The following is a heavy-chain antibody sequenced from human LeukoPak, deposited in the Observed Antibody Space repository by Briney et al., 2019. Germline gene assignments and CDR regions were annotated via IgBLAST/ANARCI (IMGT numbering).Heavy chain of an antibody. CDR3: AKSNSGWYNDAIDI. CDR2: ISGNGRNT. Sequence: GGSLRLSCAASRFTFSSYAMTWVRQAPGKGLEWVSSISGNGRNTYCADSVKGRFTISRDNSKNTLYLQMNSLRAEDTAIYYCAKSNSGWYNDAIDIWGQGTMVTVS. J-gene: IGHJ3*02. V-gene: IGHV3-23*01. D-gene: IGHD6-13*01. CDR1: RFTFSSYA.